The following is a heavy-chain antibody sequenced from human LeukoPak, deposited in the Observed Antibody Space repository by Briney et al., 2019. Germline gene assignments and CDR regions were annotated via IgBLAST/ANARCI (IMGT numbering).Heavy chain of an antibody. CDR3: ARFQLGSFDY. J-gene: IGHJ4*02. D-gene: IGHD2-2*01. CDR1: GSIFSSYD. CDR2: ISSSSSTI. Sequence: GGSLRLSCVVSGSIFSSYDMDWVRQAPGKGLEWVSYISSSSSTIYYADSVKGRFTISRDNAKNSLYLQMNSLRAEDTAVYYCARFQLGSFDYWGQGTLVTVSS. V-gene: IGHV3-48*01.